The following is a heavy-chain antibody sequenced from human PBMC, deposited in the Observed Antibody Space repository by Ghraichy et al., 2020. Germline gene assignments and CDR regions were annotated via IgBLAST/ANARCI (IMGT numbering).Heavy chain of an antibody. CDR3: AKFFGPGGGYYYGMDV. D-gene: IGHD4-23*01. J-gene: IGHJ6*02. Sequence: GGSLRLSCAASGFTFSSYSMTWVRQAPGKGLEWVSGISGSGGSTYYAYSVKGRFTISRDYSKNTLYLQMNSLRAEDTAVYYCAKFFGPGGGYYYGMDVWGQGTTVTVSS. V-gene: IGHV3-23*01. CDR2: ISGSGGST. CDR1: GFTFSSYS.